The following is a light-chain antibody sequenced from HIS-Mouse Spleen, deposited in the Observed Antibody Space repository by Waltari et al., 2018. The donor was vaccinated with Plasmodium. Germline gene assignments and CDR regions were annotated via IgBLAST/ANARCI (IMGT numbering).Light chain of an antibody. V-gene: IGKV3-20*01. CDR1: QSVSSSY. CDR3: QQYGSSPPTYT. CDR2: GAS. Sequence: EIVFTRSPGTLSLSPWARATLSCRASQSVSSSYLAWYQQKPGQAPRLLIYGASSRATGIPDRFSGSGSGTDFTLTISRLEPEDFAVYYCQQYGSSPPTYTFGQGTKLEIK. J-gene: IGKJ2*01.